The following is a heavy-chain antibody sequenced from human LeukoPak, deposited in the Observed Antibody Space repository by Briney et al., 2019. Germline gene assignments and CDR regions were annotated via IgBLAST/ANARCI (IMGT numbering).Heavy chain of an antibody. CDR2: ISGGGGST. J-gene: IGHJ4*02. CDR3: AKHLATMITNFDY. CDR1: GFTFSSSA. Sequence: GGSLRLSCAASGFTFSSSAMSWVRQPPGKGLEWVSAISGGGGSTYYADSVKGRFTISRDKPKNTLYLQMNSLRADDTAVYYCAKHLATMITNFDYWGQGTLVAVSS. D-gene: IGHD3-22*01. V-gene: IGHV3-23*01.